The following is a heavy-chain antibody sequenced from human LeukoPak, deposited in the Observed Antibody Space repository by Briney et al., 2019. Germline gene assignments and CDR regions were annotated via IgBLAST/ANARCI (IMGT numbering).Heavy chain of an antibody. D-gene: IGHD3-3*01. V-gene: IGHV3-7*03. CDR1: GFTFSSYW. J-gene: IGHJ6*03. CDR3: AKDGGPNYYYYYMDV. CDR2: IKQDGSEK. Sequence: GGSLRLSCAASGFTFSSYWMSWVRQAPGKGLEWVANIKQDGSEKYYVDSVKGRFTISRDNAKNSLYLQMNSLRAEDMALYYCAKDGGPNYYYYYMDVWGKGTTVTVSS.